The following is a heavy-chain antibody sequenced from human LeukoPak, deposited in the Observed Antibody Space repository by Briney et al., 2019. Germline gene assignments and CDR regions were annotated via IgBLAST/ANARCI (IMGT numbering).Heavy chain of an antibody. CDR1: GGPFSGYY. D-gene: IGHD6-13*01. V-gene: IGHV4-34*01. CDR3: ARLLRSSWYYWFDP. Sequence: PSETLSLTCAVYGGPFSGYYWSWIRQPPGKGLEWIGEINHSGSTNYNPSLKSRVTISVDTSKNQFSLKLSSVTAADAAVYYCARLLRSSWYYWFDPWGQGTLVTVSS. CDR2: INHSGST. J-gene: IGHJ5*02.